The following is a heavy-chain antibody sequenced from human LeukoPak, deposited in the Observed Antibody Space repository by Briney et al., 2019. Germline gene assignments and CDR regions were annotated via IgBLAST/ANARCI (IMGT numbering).Heavy chain of an antibody. V-gene: IGHV3-23*01. J-gene: IGHJ4*02. CDR2: ITSSGSNT. CDR3: AREKFYDSSGNFNY. Sequence: GGSLRLSCAASGFTFSSYSMSWVRQAPGKGLEWVSAITSSGSNTYFADSVKGRFTISRDNSKNTLYLQMNRLRAEDTAVYLCAREKFYDSSGNFNYWGQGTLVTVSS. D-gene: IGHD3-22*01. CDR1: GFTFSSYS.